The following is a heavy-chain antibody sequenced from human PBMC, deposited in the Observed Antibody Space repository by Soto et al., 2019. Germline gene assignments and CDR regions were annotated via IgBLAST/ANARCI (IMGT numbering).Heavy chain of an antibody. V-gene: IGHV4-59*12. CDR3: TRVATAVPS. CDR1: NGSLNVYY. Sequence: SETLSLTCNVSNGSLNVYYWSWIRQPPGKELEWIGNIYYRGTTNYNPSLQGRVTMSIDTSKNQFSLMLTSVTAADTAVYYCTRVATAVPSWGRGVLVTVSS. J-gene: IGHJ5*02. D-gene: IGHD5-18*01. CDR2: IYYRGTT.